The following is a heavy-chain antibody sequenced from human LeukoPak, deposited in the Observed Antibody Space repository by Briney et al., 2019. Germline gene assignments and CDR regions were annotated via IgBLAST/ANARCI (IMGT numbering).Heavy chain of an antibody. J-gene: IGHJ6*02. CDR2: ISAYNGNT. Sequence: ASVKVSCKASGYTFTSYGISWVRQAPGQGLEWMGWISAYNGNTNYAQKLQGRVTMTTDTSASTAYMELSSLRSDDTAVYYCARMGYCSSTSCLWGGYYYYYYGMDVWGQGTTVTVSS. CDR3: ARMGYCSSTSCLWGGYYYYYYGMDV. CDR1: GYTFTSYG. D-gene: IGHD2-2*01. V-gene: IGHV1-18*01.